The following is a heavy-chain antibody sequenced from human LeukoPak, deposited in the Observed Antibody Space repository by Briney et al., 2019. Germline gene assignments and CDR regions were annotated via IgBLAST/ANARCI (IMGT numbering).Heavy chain of an antibody. Sequence: GGSLRLSCAASGFTFSSYWMSWVRQAPGKGLEWVANIKQDGSEKYYVDSVKGRFTISRDNAKNSLYLQMNSLRAEDTAVYYCAKDLRGHYYDSSGYTDWGQGTLVTVSS. V-gene: IGHV3-7*01. CDR1: GFTFSSYW. D-gene: IGHD3-22*01. J-gene: IGHJ4*02. CDR2: IKQDGSEK. CDR3: AKDLRGHYYDSSGYTD.